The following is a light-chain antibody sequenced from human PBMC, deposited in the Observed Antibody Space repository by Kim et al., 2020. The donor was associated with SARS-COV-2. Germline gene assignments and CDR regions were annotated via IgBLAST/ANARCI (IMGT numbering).Light chain of an antibody. J-gene: IGKJ1*01. CDR1: RSVSSN. CDR3: QHYDDWPSWT. CDR2: GAS. V-gene: IGKV3-15*01. Sequence: IVMTQSPATLSVSPGQRVTLSCRASRSVSSNLAWYQQKPGQAPRLVIYGASTRATGIPARFSGRGSGTEFTLTIVSLQPEDCAVYFCQHYDDWPSWTFGQGTKVEIK.